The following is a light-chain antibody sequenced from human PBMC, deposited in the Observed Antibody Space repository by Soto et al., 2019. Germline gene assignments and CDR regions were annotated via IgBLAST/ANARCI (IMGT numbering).Light chain of an antibody. CDR3: SSYTNIVTLV. CDR1: SSDIGIYKY. V-gene: IGLV2-14*01. CDR2: EVT. J-gene: IGLJ2*01. Sequence: QSALTQPASVSGSPGQSIAISCTGSSSDIGIYKYVSWYQQHPGKVPKLIIYEVTNRPSGVSNRFSGSKSGNAASLTISGLQAEDEADYYCSSYTNIVTLVFGGGTKVTVL.